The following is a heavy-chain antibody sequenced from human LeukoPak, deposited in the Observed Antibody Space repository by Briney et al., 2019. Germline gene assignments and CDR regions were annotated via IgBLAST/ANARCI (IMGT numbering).Heavy chain of an antibody. J-gene: IGHJ4*02. CDR3: ASSPAYSSSWYAIDN. CDR1: GFTFSNYG. Sequence: GGSLRLSCAASGFTFSNYGMHWVRQAAGKGLEWVSAIGTAGDTYYPGSVKGRFTISRENAKNSLYLQMNSLSAGDTAVYYCASSPAYSSSWYAIDNWGQGTLVTVSS. CDR2: IGTAGDT. D-gene: IGHD6-13*01. V-gene: IGHV3-13*01.